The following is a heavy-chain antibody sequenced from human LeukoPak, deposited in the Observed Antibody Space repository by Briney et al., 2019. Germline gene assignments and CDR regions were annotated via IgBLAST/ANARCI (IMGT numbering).Heavy chain of an antibody. V-gene: IGHV4-34*01. CDR1: GGSFSGYY. CDR3: ARGPLIAGIDY. J-gene: IGHJ4*02. CDR2: INHSGST. D-gene: IGHD1-26*01. Sequence: PSETLSLTCAVYGGSFSGYYWSWIRQPPGKGLEWIGEINHSGSTNYNPSLKSRVTISVDTSKNQFSLKLSSVTAADTAVYYCARGPLIAGIDYWGQGTLVTVSS.